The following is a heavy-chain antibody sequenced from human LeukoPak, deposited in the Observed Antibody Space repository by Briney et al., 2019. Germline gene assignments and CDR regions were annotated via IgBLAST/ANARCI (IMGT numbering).Heavy chain of an antibody. V-gene: IGHV1-18*01. CDR2: ISTYNGNT. CDR3: ARDQPSGTYSEHFDY. J-gene: IGHJ4*02. CDR1: GYTFTSYG. Sequence: ASMKVSCTASGYTFTSYGISWVRQAPGQGLEWMGWISTYNGNTNYAQKLQGRVTMTTDTSTNTAYMELRSLRSDDTAVYYCARDQPSGTYSEHFDYWGQGTLVTVSS. D-gene: IGHD1-26*01.